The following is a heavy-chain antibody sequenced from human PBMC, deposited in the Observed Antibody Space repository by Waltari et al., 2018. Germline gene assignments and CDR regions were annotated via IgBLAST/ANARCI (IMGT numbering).Heavy chain of an antibody. Sequence: QLVESGGGLVKPGGSLRLSCSASGFTFSSWGMNWVRQAPGKGLGWIASNTRCSTYIFYADAVKGRFTISRDDAKDSLYLQVDSLRAEDTGVYYCTRDVYGSGGDYFEPWGQGTLVTVSS. V-gene: IGHV3-21*02. CDR1: GFTFSSWG. J-gene: IGHJ4*02. D-gene: IGHD6-19*01. CDR2: NTRCSTYI. CDR3: TRDVYGSGGDYFEP.